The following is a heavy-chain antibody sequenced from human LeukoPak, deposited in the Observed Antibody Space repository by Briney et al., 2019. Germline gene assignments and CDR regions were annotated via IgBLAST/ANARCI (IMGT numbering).Heavy chain of an antibody. V-gene: IGHV4-4*07. J-gene: IGHJ5*02. CDR3: ARDWRGNSSGWYGSFWSNWFDP. CDR2: IYTSGST. CDR1: GGSISSYY. D-gene: IGHD6-19*01. Sequence: TSETLSLTCTVSGGSISSYYWSWIRQPAGKGLEWIGRIYTSGSTNYNPSLKSRVTMSVDTSKNQFSLKLSSVTAADTAVYYCARDWRGNSSGWYGSFWSNWFDPWGQGTLVTVSS.